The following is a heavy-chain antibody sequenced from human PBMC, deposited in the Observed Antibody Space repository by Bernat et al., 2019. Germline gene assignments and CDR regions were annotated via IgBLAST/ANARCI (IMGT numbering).Heavy chain of an antibody. J-gene: IGHJ3*02. Sequence: QVQLVQSGAEVKKPGSSVKVSCKASGGTFSSYAISWVRRAPGQGLEWMGGIIPIFGTANYAQKFQGRVTITADESTSTAYMELSSLRSEDTAVYYCARDRTGYSSLSDAFDIWGQGTMVTVSS. CDR2: IIPIFGTA. D-gene: IGHD6-13*01. CDR3: ARDRTGYSSLSDAFDI. V-gene: IGHV1-69*01. CDR1: GGTFSSYA.